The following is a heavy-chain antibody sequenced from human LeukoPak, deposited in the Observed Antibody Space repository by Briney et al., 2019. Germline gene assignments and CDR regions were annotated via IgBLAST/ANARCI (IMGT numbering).Heavy chain of an antibody. Sequence: SETLSLTCTVSGGSISSYYWSWIRQPPGKGLEYIGYIYTSGSTTYNPSLKSRVTMSVDTSKSQFSLNLMSVTAADTAVYYCTRDTGTTGEVKFDPWGQGTLVTVSS. V-gene: IGHV4-4*08. D-gene: IGHD4-17*01. CDR3: TRDTGTTGEVKFDP. CDR1: GGSISSYY. J-gene: IGHJ5*02. CDR2: IYTSGST.